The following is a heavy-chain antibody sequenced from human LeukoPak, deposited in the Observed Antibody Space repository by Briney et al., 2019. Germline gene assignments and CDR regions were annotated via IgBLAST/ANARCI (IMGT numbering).Heavy chain of an antibody. Sequence: GESLKISCKGSGYSFTSYWIGWVRQMPGKGLEWMGIIYPGDSDTRYSPSFQGQVTISADKSISTAYLQCNSLHASHTPVYYFTRQIIAVAGTGATDYWGQGTLVTVSS. CDR3: TRQIIAVAGTGATDY. CDR1: GYSFTSYW. CDR2: IYPGDSDT. D-gene: IGHD6-19*01. V-gene: IGHV5-51*01. J-gene: IGHJ4*02.